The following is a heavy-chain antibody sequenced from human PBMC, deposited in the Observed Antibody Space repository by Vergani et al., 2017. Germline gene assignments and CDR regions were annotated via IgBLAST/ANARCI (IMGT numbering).Heavy chain of an antibody. Sequence: EVQLLESGGGLVQPGGSLRLSCAASGFTFSSYAMSWVRQAPGKGLEWVSAISGSGGSTYYADSVKGRFTISRDNSKNTLYLQMNSLRAEDTAVYYCVRVNKPQFIAAAGPFDYWGQGTLVTVSS. CDR1: GFTFSSYA. V-gene: IGHV3-23*01. J-gene: IGHJ4*02. D-gene: IGHD6-13*01. CDR2: ISGSGGST. CDR3: VRVNKPQFIAAAGPFDY.